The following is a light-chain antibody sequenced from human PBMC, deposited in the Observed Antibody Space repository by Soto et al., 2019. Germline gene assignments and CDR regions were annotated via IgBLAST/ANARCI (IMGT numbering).Light chain of an antibody. CDR3: QQYGSLPYT. CDR1: QSVSSSY. J-gene: IGKJ2*01. V-gene: IGKV3-20*01. CDR2: GAS. Sequence: EIVLTQSPGTLSLSPGERATLSCRASQSVSSSYLAWYQQKPGQAPRLLIYGASSRATGITDRVSGSGSGTDFTRTISRLEPAEFAVYYCQQYGSLPYTFGQGTKLEIK.